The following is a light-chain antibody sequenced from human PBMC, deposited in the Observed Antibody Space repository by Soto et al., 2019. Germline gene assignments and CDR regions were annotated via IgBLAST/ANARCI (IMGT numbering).Light chain of an antibody. V-gene: IGKV1-5*03. CDR1: QSIDSW. CDR2: RAS. CDR3: QQYKTYMYT. Sequence: DIQMTQSPSTLSASVGDRVTITCRASQSIDSWLAWYQQKPGKAPKLLIYRASSLESGFPSRFSGSGSGTEFTLTISSLQPDDFATYYCQQYKTYMYTFAQGTKLEIK. J-gene: IGKJ2*01.